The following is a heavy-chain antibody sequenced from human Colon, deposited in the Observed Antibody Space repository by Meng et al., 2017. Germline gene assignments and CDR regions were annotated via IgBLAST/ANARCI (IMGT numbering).Heavy chain of an antibody. D-gene: IGHD4-17*01. CDR2: IYHSGST. Sequence: ESAPLLVKPSESLFLTFNVSGYSISSGYFWGWSRQPPGKGLEWIGSIYHSGSTYYNPSLKSRVTISVDMSKNQFSLKLTSVTAADTAMYYCAREDGDYSGDDFFEIWGRGTMVTVSS. CDR1: GYSISSGYF. V-gene: IGHV4-38-2*02. J-gene: IGHJ3*02. CDR3: AREDGDYSGDDFFEI.